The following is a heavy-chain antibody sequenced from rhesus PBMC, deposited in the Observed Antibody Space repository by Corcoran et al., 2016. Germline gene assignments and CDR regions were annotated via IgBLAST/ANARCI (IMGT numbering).Heavy chain of an antibody. V-gene: IGHV4S5*01. CDR2: IGGSSGSS. J-gene: IGHJ6*01. D-gene: IGHD3-34*01. CDR3: ARNFGEPGLLGGYYYGVDS. Sequence: QVQLQESGPGLVKPSETLSLTCAVSGGSISGYNWNWIRQAPGKGLEWIGNIGGSSGSSSYHPSRKSRVTISTATSKNQFSLKLSSVTAADTAVYYCARNFGEPGLLGGYYYGVDSWGHGVVVTVSS. CDR1: GGSISGYN.